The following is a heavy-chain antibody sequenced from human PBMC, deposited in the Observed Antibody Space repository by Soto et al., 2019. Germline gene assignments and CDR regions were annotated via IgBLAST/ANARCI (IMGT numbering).Heavy chain of an antibody. D-gene: IGHD3-22*01. Sequence: GGSLRLSCAASGFTFSDYYMSWIRQAPGKGLEWVSYISSSSSYTNYADSVKGRFTISRDNAKNSLYLQMNSLRAEDTAVYYCARAYYYDSTEAPDYWGQGTLVTVSS. CDR1: GFTFSDYY. CDR2: ISSSSSYT. V-gene: IGHV3-11*06. J-gene: IGHJ4*02. CDR3: ARAYYYDSTEAPDY.